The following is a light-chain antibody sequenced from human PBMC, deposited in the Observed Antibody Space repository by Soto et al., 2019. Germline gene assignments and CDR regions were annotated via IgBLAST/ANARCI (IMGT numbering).Light chain of an antibody. J-gene: IGKJ5*01. CDR2: DAS. CDR3: QQRSNWPG. V-gene: IGKV3-11*01. CDR1: QSVSSY. Sequence: EIVLTQSPATLSLSPGERATLSCRASQSVSSYLVWYQQKPGQAPRLLIYDASNRATGIPARFSGSGSGTDFTLTLSSLEPEDFAVYYCQQRSNWPGFGQGTRLEIK.